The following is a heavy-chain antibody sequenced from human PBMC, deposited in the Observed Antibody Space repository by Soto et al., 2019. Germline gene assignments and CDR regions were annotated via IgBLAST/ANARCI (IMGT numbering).Heavy chain of an antibody. CDR2: IDPSGGST. Sequence: ASVKVSCKASGYTFTSYYMHWVRQAPGQGLEWMGIIDPSGGSTSYAQKFQGRVTMTRDTSTSTVYMELSSLRSEDTAVYYCARDSRYYDSSGHNPTSMDVWGQGTTVTVSS. D-gene: IGHD3-22*01. V-gene: IGHV1-46*01. CDR1: GYTFTSYY. J-gene: IGHJ6*02. CDR3: ARDSRYYDSSGHNPTSMDV.